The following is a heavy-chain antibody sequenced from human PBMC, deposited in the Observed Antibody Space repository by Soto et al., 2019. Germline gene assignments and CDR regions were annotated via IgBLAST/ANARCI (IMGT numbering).Heavy chain of an antibody. CDR3: AIIVVQPHGNAFDI. Sequence: ASVKVSCKASGYTFTSYDISWVRQATGQGLEWMGWMNPNSGNTGYAQKFQGRVTMTRNTSISTAYMELSSLRSEDTAVYYCAIIVVQPHGNAFDIWGQGTMVTVSS. V-gene: IGHV1-8*01. CDR1: GYTFTSYD. D-gene: IGHD2-15*01. J-gene: IGHJ3*02. CDR2: MNPNSGNT.